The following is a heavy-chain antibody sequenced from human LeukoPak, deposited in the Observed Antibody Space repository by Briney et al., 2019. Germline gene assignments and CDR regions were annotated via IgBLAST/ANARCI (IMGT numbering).Heavy chain of an antibody. V-gene: IGHV4-4*07. Sequence: SETLSLTCTVSGGSISSYYWSWIRQPAGKGLEWIGRIYTSGSTNYNPSLKSRVTMSVDTSKNQFSLKLSSVTAADTAVYYCARSIVVVPAAVYNWFGPWGQGTLVTVSS. CDR2: IYTSGST. D-gene: IGHD2-2*01. CDR1: GGSISSYY. J-gene: IGHJ5*02. CDR3: ARSIVVVPAAVYNWFGP.